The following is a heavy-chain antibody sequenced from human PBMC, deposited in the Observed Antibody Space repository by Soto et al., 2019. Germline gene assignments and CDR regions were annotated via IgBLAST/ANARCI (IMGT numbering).Heavy chain of an antibody. CDR2: IYSGGST. J-gene: IGHJ6*02. D-gene: IGHD2-2*01. Sequence: PGGSLRLSCAASGFTVSSNYMSWVRQAPGKGPEWVSVIYSGGSTYYADSAKGRFTISRDKSKNTLYLQMNSLKAEDTAVYYCVKVHRSGGYCSSTSCYANYYYGMDVWGQGTTVTVSS. CDR1: GFTVSSNY. V-gene: IGHV3-53*01. CDR3: VKVHRSGGYCSSTSCYANYYYGMDV.